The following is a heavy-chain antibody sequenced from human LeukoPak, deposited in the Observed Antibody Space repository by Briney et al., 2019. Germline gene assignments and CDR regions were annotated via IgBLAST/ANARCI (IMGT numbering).Heavy chain of an antibody. CDR1: GFTFSSYA. CDR3: ARDTYSGSSVY. D-gene: IGHD1-26*01. V-gene: IGHV3-30-3*01. Sequence: GRSLRLSCAASGFTFSSYAMHWVRQAPGKGLEWVAVIPYDGSNKYYADSVKGRFTISRDNSKNTLYLQMNSLRAEDTAVYYCARDTYSGSSVYWGQGTLVTVSS. CDR2: IPYDGSNK. J-gene: IGHJ4*02.